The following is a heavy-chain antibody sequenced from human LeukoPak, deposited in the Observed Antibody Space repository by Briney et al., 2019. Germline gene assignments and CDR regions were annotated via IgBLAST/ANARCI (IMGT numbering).Heavy chain of an antibody. V-gene: IGHV3-9*01. Sequence: GGSLRLSCAASGFTFDDYAMHWVRQAPGKGLEWVSGISWNGATFYYADSVKGRFTISRDNTKNSLYLQMNSLRAEDTALYYCARGTTGTAEYWGQGTLVTVSS. CDR3: ARGTTGTAEY. CDR2: ISWNGATF. J-gene: IGHJ4*02. CDR1: GFTFDDYA. D-gene: IGHD1-1*01.